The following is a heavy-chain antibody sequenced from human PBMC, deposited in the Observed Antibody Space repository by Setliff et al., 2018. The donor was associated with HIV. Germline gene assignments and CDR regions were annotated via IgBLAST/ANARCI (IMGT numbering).Heavy chain of an antibody. CDR3: AREGDNWFDS. J-gene: IGHJ5*01. Sequence: ASVKVSCKASGGTFSSYGISWVRQAPGQGLEWMGWISDFKGNTIYAQKLQGRLTMTTDTSTSTAYMELGSLRSDDTAVYYCAREGDNWFDSWGQGTLVTVSS. CDR2: ISDFKGNT. CDR1: GGTFSSYG. D-gene: IGHD3-16*01. V-gene: IGHV1-18*01.